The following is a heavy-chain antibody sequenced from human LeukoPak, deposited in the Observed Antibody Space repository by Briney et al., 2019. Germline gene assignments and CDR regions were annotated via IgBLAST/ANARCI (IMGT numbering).Heavy chain of an antibody. D-gene: IGHD6-19*01. Sequence: ASVKVSCKASGYTFTGYYMHWVRQAPGQGLEWMGWINPNSGGTNYAQKFQGRVTMTRDTSISTAYMELSRLRSDDTAVYYCATAVADFYYFDYWGQGTLVTVSS. V-gene: IGHV1-2*02. CDR3: ATAVADFYYFDY. CDR1: GYTFTGYY. CDR2: INPNSGGT. J-gene: IGHJ4*02.